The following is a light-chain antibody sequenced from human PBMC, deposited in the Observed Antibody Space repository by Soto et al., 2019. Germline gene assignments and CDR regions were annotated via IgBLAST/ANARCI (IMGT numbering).Light chain of an antibody. CDR3: SSYVGSNNPHVV. Sequence: QSVLTQPPSASGSPGQSVTISCTGTSSDVGGYNYVSWYQQHPGKAPKLMIYEVSKRPSGVPDRFSGSKSGNTASLTVSGLQTEDEDDYYCSSYVGSNNPHVVFGGGTKVTVL. CDR2: EVS. CDR1: SSDVGGYNY. V-gene: IGLV2-8*01. J-gene: IGLJ2*01.